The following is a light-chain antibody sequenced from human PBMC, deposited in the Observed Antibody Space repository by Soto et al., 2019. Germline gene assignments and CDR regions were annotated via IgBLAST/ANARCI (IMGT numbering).Light chain of an antibody. CDR1: QSVTNY. Sequence: EIVMTQSPATLYVSPGERASLSCRASQSVTNYLAWYQQRPGQAPRLLIYGASTRATGIPARFSGSGSGTEFTLTIRSLQSEDFAVYYCQQYNNWPPIPFGQGTRLEIK. J-gene: IGKJ5*01. CDR2: GAS. CDR3: QQYNNWPPIP. V-gene: IGKV3D-15*01.